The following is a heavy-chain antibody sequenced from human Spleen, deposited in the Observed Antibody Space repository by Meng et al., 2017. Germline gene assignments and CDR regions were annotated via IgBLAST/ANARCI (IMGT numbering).Heavy chain of an antibody. V-gene: IGHV4-4*02. Sequence: QGSGPGLGKPSGTLSLTWAVSGGSISSNNWWSWVRQPPGKGLEWIGEIYHSGSTNYNPSLKSRVTMSVDKSKNQFSLKLSSVTAADTAVYYCASQVFSGLNWFGPWGQGTLVTVSS. CDR3: ASQVFSGLNWFGP. J-gene: IGHJ5*02. CDR2: IYHSGST. CDR1: GGSISSNNW. D-gene: IGHD3-10*01.